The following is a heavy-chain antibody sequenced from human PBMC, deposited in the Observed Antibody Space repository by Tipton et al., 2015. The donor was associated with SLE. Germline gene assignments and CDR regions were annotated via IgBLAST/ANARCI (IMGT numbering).Heavy chain of an antibody. Sequence: TLSLTCTVSGDSMSGFSWSWVRQPPGKGLEWIAYVYYSGRTNYNASLKSRVTISVDTSRNQCSLNLTSVTAADTAVYYCARGPYYYMDVWGKGTTVTVSS. V-gene: IGHV4-59*12. CDR3: ARGPYYYMDV. CDR1: GDSMSGFS. CDR2: VYYSGRT. J-gene: IGHJ6*03.